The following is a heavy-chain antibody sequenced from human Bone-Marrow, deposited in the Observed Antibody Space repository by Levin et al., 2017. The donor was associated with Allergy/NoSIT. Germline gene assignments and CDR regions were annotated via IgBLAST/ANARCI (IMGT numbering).Heavy chain of an antibody. J-gene: IGHJ5*02. CDR3: AKASSLNWFDP. V-gene: IGHV3-30*18. Sequence: PGGSLRLSCAASGFTFSSYGMHWVRQAPGKGLEWVAVISYDGSNKYYADSVKGRFTISRDNSKNTLYLQMNSLRAEDTAVYYCAKASSLNWFDPWGQGTLVTVSS. CDR2: ISYDGSNK. D-gene: IGHD6-13*01. CDR1: GFTFSSYG.